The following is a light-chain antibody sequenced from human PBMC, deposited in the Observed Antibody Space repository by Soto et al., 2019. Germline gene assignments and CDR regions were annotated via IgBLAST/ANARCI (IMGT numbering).Light chain of an antibody. CDR3: KSRTTRNTLV. J-gene: IGLJ3*02. Sequence: QSALTQPASVSGSPGQSITISCTGTSSDVGGYNYVSWYQQHPGKAPKLIIYEVTHRPSGVSSRFYGSRSGNTASLTISGLQAEDEADYSCKSRTTRNTLVFGGGTKVTVL. V-gene: IGLV2-14*01. CDR2: EVT. CDR1: SSDVGGYNY.